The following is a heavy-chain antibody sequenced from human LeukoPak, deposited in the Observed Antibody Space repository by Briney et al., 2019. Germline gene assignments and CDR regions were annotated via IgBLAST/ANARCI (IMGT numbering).Heavy chain of an antibody. CDR2: IYYSGST. D-gene: IGHD4-17*01. Sequence: SETLSLTCTVSGGSIRSSYYYWGWIRQPPGKGLEWIGYIYYSGSTYYNPSLKSRVTISVDTSKNQFSLKLSSVTAADTAVYYCARIHGDYLFFDYWGQGTLVTVSS. CDR3: ARIHGDYLFFDY. J-gene: IGHJ4*02. CDR1: GGSIRSSYYY. V-gene: IGHV4-31*03.